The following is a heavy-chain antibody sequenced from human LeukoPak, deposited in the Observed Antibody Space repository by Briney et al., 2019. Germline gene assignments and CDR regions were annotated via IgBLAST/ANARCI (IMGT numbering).Heavy chain of an antibody. Sequence: PGGSLRLSCAASGFTFSSYSMNWVRQAPGKGLEWVSSISASTTYIYYADSLKGRFTISRDNAKDSLYLQMNSLRAEDTAVYYCARPPGYCSGGSCFPSDFWGQGTLVTVSS. CDR3: ARPPGYCSGGSCFPSDF. J-gene: IGHJ4*02. CDR2: ISASTTYI. V-gene: IGHV3-21*04. CDR1: GFTFSSYS. D-gene: IGHD2-15*01.